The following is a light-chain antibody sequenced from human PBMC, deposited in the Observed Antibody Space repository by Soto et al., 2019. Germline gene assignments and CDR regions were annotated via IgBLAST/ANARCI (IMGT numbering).Light chain of an antibody. CDR3: QQYGSSGT. CDR2: GSS. J-gene: IGKJ1*01. Sequence: EIVLTQSPGTLSLSPGDRATLYCRASQSVSSSNLAWYQLKPDQAPRLLMYGSSSRATGIPDRFSGSGSGTDFTLTISRLEPEDFAVYYCQQYGSSGTFGQGTKVDIK. CDR1: QSVSSSN. V-gene: IGKV3-20*01.